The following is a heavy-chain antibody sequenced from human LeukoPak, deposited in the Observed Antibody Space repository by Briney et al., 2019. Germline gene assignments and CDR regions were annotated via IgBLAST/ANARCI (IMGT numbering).Heavy chain of an antibody. D-gene: IGHD3-22*01. CDR2: IYTSGST. V-gene: IGHV4-4*07. Sequence: SETPSLTCTVSGGSISSYYWSWIRQPAGKGLEWIGRIYTSGSTNYNPSLKSRVTMSVDTSKNQFSLKLSSVTAADTAVYYCARDVYYDSSGYLDYWGQGTLVTVSS. CDR3: ARDVYYDSSGYLDY. CDR1: GGSISSYY. J-gene: IGHJ4*02.